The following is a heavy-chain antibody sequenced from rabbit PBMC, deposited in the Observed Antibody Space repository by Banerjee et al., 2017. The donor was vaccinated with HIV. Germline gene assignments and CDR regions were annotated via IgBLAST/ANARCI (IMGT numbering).Heavy chain of an antibody. CDR3: ASEVMTFRYLNL. CDR2: IYDDKGST. D-gene: IGHD2-1*01. CDR1: GFTFSSYW. J-gene: IGHJ4*01. Sequence: QSLEGSGGDLVKPGASLTLTCTASGFTFSSYWMSWVRQAPGKGLEWIGTIYDDKGSTDYASWAKGRFTISKTSTTVTLQMTSLTAADTATYFCASEVMTFRYLNLWGPGTLVTVS. V-gene: IGHV1S40*01.